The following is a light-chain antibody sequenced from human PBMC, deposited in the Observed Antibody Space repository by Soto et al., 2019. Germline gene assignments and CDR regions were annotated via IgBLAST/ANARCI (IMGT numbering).Light chain of an antibody. J-gene: IGLJ7*01. CDR1: SNDVGGYNF. V-gene: IGLV2-14*01. Sequence: QSVLTQPASVSGSPGQSITISCTGSSNDVGGYNFVSWYQQHPGKAPKLLIYEVTNRPSGISDRFSGSRSGNTASLTISGLQPDDEAGYYCGSYTNTNSLIFGGGTQLTVL. CDR3: GSYTNTNSLI. CDR2: EVT.